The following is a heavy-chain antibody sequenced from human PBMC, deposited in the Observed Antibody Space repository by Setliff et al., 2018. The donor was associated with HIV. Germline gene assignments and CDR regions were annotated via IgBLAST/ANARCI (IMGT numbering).Heavy chain of an antibody. J-gene: IGHJ4*02. D-gene: IGHD5-12*01. Sequence: SETLSLTCTVSGGSISSGSYYWSWIRQPAGKGLDWVGHIFTSGSTNYNPSLKSRVTISVDTSKNLFSLKLSSVTAADTGVYYCARMRLDGGYSYDYWGQGTLVTVSS. CDR3: ARMRLDGGYSYDY. V-gene: IGHV4-61*09. CDR1: GGSISSGSYY. CDR2: IFTSGST.